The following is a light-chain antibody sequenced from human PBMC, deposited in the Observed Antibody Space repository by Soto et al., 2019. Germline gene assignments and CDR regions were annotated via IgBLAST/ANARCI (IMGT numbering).Light chain of an antibody. V-gene: IGKV3-11*01. CDR2: DAS. CDR1: QSVSSY. CDR3: QQRSYPLT. Sequence: EIVLTQSPATLSLSPGERATLSCRASQSVSSYLAWYQQKPGQAPRLLIYDASNRATGIPARFSGSGSGTVFTLTISSLEPEDFAVYYCQQRSYPLTFGGGTKVEIK. J-gene: IGKJ4*02.